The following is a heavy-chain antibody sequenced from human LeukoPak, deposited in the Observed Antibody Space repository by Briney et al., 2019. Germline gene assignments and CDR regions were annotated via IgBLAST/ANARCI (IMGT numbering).Heavy chain of an antibody. CDR3: ANNGARWRGGSYYFDY. Sequence: GGSLRLSCAVSGITLSNYGMSRVRQAPGKGLEWVAGISGSGGSTNYADSVKGRFSISRDNPKNTLYLQMNSLRAEDTAVYYCANNGARWRGGSYYFDYWGQGTLVTVSS. CDR2: ISGSGGST. D-gene: IGHD3-16*01. CDR1: GITLSNYG. V-gene: IGHV3-23*01. J-gene: IGHJ4*02.